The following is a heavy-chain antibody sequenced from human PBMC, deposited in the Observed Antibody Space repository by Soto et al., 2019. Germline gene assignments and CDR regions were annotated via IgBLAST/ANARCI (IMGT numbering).Heavy chain of an antibody. J-gene: IGHJ4*02. V-gene: IGHV1-18*01. CDR1: GYAFTTYG. CDR2: ISAHNGNT. Sequence: QVHLVQSGAEVKKPGASVKVSCKGSGYAFTTYGITWVRQAPGQGLEWMGWISAHNGNTNYAQKRQGRVTVTRDTSTCTAYMELRILRSDDTAVYYCARGRYGDYWGQGALVTVSS. CDR3: ARGRYGDY. D-gene: IGHD1-1*01.